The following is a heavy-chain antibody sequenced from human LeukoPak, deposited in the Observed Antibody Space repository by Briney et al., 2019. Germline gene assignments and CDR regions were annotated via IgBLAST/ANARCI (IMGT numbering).Heavy chain of an antibody. D-gene: IGHD4-11*01. V-gene: IGHV4-4*07. CDR2: FYPSGTT. CDR3: ARDDSPMTTVTTFAY. CDR1: GGSISGYY. Sequence: PSETLSLTCTVPGGSISGYYWSWIRQPAGKGLEWIGRFYPSGTTNYNPSLKSRVTMSLDTSKRQFSLKVRSVTASDTAVYYCARDDSPMTTVTTFAYWGQGTLVTVSS. J-gene: IGHJ4*02.